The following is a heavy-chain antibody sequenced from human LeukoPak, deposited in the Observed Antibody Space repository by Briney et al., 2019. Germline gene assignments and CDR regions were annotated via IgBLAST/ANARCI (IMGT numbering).Heavy chain of an antibody. CDR2: ISGSGGNT. J-gene: IGHJ4*02. CDR1: GFTFSCYA. CDR3: ARSPQEIFDF. Sequence: GGSLRLSCAASGFTFSCYAMSWVRQAPGKGLEWVPVISGSGGNTYYADSVKGRFTISRDNSKNTLYLQMISLRAEDTAVYYCARSPQEIFDFWGQGTLVTVSS. V-gene: IGHV3-23*01.